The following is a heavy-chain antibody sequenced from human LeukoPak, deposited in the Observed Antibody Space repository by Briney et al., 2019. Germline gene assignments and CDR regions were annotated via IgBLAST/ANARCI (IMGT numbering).Heavy chain of an antibody. CDR3: ARAHHFYGSGAGDFDY. Sequence: SETLSLTCTISSGSISNYYWSWIRQPPGKGLEWIGYIYYTGITKYNPSLKSRVTISVDTSKNQFSLKLSSVTAADTAIYYCARAHHFYGSGAGDFDYWGQGTLVTVSS. CDR1: SGSISNYY. V-gene: IGHV4-59*01. CDR2: IYYTGIT. J-gene: IGHJ4*02. D-gene: IGHD3-10*01.